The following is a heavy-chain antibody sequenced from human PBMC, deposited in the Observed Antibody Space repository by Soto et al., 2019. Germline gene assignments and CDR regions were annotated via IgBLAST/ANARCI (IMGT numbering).Heavy chain of an antibody. Sequence: QVQLVQSGGGVVQPGRSLTVSCEASGFSFSDYAMHWVRQAPGKGLEWVAYILYDGSNQYYPDSVKGRFTISRDNSKNTLYLKINSLRVENTGVYYCEKKRSEIISFSALDNWGQGTKATVSP. V-gene: IGHV3-30*18. CDR3: EKKRSEIISFSALDN. D-gene: IGHD3-10*01. CDR2: ILYDGSNQ. J-gene: IGHJ3*02. CDR1: GFSFSDYA.